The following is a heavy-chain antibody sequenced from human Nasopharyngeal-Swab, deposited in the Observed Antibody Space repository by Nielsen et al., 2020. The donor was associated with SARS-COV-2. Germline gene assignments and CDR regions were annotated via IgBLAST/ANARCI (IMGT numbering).Heavy chain of an antibody. CDR2: IYYSGST. V-gene: IGHV4-59*01. Sequence: RQAPGKGLEWIGYIYYSGSTNYNPSLKSRVTISVDTSKNQFSLKLSSVTAADTAVYHCARVVVWGSSWSEVSRVDYWGQGTLVTVSS. J-gene: IGHJ4*02. D-gene: IGHD6-13*01. CDR3: ARVVVWGSSWSEVSRVDY.